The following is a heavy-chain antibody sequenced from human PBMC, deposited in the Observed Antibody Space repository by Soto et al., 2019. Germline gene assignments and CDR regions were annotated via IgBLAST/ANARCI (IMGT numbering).Heavy chain of an antibody. Sequence: PSETLSLTCAVSGGSISSGGYSWSWIRQPPGKGLEWIGYIYHSGSTYYNPSLKSRVTISVDTSKNQFSLKLSSVTAADTAVYYCSILPWAEYGGIYDFWGQGTLVTVSS. D-gene: IGHD2-8*02. CDR3: SILPWAEYGGIYDF. V-gene: IGHV4-30-2*01. CDR1: GGSISSGGYS. J-gene: IGHJ4*02. CDR2: IYHSGST.